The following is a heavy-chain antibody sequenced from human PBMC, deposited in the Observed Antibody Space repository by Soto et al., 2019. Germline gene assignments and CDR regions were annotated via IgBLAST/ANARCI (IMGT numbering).Heavy chain of an antibody. CDR2: IYYSGST. CDR1: GGSISRGDYY. Sequence: QGQLQESGPGLVKPSQTLSLTCTVSGGSISRGDYYWSWIRQPPGNGLEWIGYIYYSGSTYYNPSLQSRVTISVDTSQNQFSLKLSAVTAANTAVYYCAGEDGSGSYVGWFDPWGQGTLFTVSS. V-gene: IGHV4-30-4*01. D-gene: IGHD3-10*01. CDR3: AGEDGSGSYVGWFDP. J-gene: IGHJ5*02.